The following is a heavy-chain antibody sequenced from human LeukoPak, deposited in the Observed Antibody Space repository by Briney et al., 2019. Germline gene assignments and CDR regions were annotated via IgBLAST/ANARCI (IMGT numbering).Heavy chain of an antibody. V-gene: IGHV1-8*01. CDR3: AASKKPYSSSWYPPGY. CDR2: MNPNSGNT. CDR1: GYTFTSYD. D-gene: IGHD6-13*01. J-gene: IGHJ4*02. Sequence: ASVKVSCKASGYTFTSYDINWVRQATGQGLEWMGWMNPNSGNTGYAQKFQGRVTMTRNTSISTAYMELSSLRAEDTALYYCAASKKPYSSSWYPPGYWGQGTLVTVSS.